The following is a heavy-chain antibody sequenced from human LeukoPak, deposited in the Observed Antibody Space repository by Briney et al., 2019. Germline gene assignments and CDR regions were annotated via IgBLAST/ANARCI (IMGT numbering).Heavy chain of an antibody. J-gene: IGHJ2*01. D-gene: IGHD3-22*01. CDR2: IHPSGGST. Sequence: GGSVTVSCTASGYTFTSHYMHWVRQAPGEGLEWMGVIHPSGGSTNYAQRLQGRVTINTETTTSTVYMEMNSLRSEDTALYYCARITMTTSGWYFDLWGRGTLVTVSS. CDR3: ARITMTTSGWYFDL. CDR1: GYTFTSHY. V-gene: IGHV1-46*04.